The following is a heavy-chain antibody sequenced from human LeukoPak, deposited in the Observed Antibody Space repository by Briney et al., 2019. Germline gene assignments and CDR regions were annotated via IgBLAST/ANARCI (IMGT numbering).Heavy chain of an antibody. CDR1: GFTFSSYA. V-gene: IGHV3-23*01. Sequence: GGSLRLSCAASGFTFSSYAMSWVRQAPGKGLEWVSAISGSGGSTYYADSVKGRFTISRDNSKNTLYLQMNSLRAEDTAVYYCAPLLIRSGYYGTRGSYWGQGTLVTVSS. J-gene: IGHJ4*02. D-gene: IGHD3-22*01. CDR2: ISGSGGST. CDR3: APLLIRSGYYGTRGSY.